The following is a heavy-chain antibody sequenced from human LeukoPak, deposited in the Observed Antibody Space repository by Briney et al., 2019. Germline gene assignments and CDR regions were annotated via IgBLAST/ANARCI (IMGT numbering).Heavy chain of an antibody. CDR3: AKNFPGIAAAVDY. J-gene: IGHJ4*02. CDR1: GFTFSSYS. CDR2: ISSSSSYI. D-gene: IGHD6-13*01. Sequence: PGGSLRLSCAASGFTFSSYSMNWVRQAPGKGLEWVSSISSSSSYIYYADSVKGRFTISRDNSKNTLYLQMNSLRAEDTAVYYCAKNFPGIAAAVDYWGQGTLVTVSS. V-gene: IGHV3-21*04.